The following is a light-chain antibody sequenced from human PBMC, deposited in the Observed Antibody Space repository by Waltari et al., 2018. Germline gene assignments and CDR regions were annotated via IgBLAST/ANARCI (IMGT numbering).Light chain of an antibody. J-gene: IGLJ2*01. V-gene: IGLV2-8*01. CDR1: DSDVGGHRY. CDR2: EVN. CDR3: CSYGGTNTV. Sequence: SALTQPPSASGSPGQSVTISCTESDSDVGGHRYVSWYQQHPGKVPKLIIYEVNKRPSGVPDRFSASMSGNTASLTISGLQAGDEADYYCCSYGGTNTVFGGGTRLTVL.